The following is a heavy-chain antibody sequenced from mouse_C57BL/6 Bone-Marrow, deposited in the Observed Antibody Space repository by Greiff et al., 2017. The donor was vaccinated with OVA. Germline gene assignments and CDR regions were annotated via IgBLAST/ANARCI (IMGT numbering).Heavy chain of an antibody. D-gene: IGHD4-1*01. J-gene: IGHJ4*01. CDR1: GFTFSSYA. V-gene: IGHV5-4*01. CDR2: ISDGGSYT. Sequence: EVKLVESGGGLVKPGGSLKLSCAASGFTFSSYARSWVRRTREKRLEGVATISDGGSYTYYPDNVKGRFTISRDNAKNNLYLQMSHLKSEDTAMYYCARDITGYYAMDYWGQGTSVTVSS. CDR3: ARDITGYYAMDY.